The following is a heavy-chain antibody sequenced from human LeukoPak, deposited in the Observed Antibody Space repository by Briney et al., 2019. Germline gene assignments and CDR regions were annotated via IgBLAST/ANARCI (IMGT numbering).Heavy chain of an antibody. D-gene: IGHD4-17*01. Sequence: GASVKVSCKASGYTFTSYPISWVRQAPGQGLEWMGWITTYNGKTNYAQKLQGRVTMTTDTSTSTAYMDLRGLRSDDTAVYYCARGYDYGDYVGDFDYWGQGTLVTVSS. CDR2: ITTYNGKT. CDR1: GYTFTSYP. J-gene: IGHJ4*02. CDR3: ARGYDYGDYVGDFDY. V-gene: IGHV1-18*01.